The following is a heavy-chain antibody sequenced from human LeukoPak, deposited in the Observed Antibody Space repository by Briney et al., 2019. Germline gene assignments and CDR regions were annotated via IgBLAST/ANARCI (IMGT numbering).Heavy chain of an antibody. CDR3: AREAFGCSSSWQNAFDI. CDR1: GGSISSSSYY. V-gene: IGHV4-39*07. Sequence: SETLSLTCTVSGGSISSSSYYWGWLRQPPGKGLEWFVSLYYSGSTYYNPSLKSRVTISVDTSKNQFSLSLSSVTAADTAVYYCAREAFGCSSSWQNAFDIWGQGTMVTVSS. D-gene: IGHD6-13*01. J-gene: IGHJ3*02. CDR2: LYYSGST.